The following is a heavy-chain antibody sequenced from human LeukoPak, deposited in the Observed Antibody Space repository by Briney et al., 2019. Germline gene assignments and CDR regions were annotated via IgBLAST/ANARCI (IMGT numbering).Heavy chain of an antibody. CDR1: GGSFSGYY. J-gene: IGHJ6*02. CDR3: ARVAVDGMDV. CDR2: IYYSGST. V-gene: IGHV4-34*01. Sequence: SETLSLTCAVYGGSFSGYYWSWIRQPPGKGLEWIGSIYYSGSTYYNPSLKSRVTISVDTSKNQFSLKLSSVTAADTAVYYCARVAVDGMDVWGQGTTVTVSS.